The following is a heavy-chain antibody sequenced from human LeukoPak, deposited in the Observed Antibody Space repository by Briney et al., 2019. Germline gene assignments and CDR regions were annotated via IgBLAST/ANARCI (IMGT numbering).Heavy chain of an antibody. V-gene: IGHV3-48*04. Sequence: GSLRLSCAASGFTFSSYSMNWVRQAPGKGLEWVSYISSSSSTIYYADSVKGRFTISRDNAKNSLYLQMNSLRAEDTAVYYCAGGGRIAAAGFFDYWGQGTLVTVSS. CDR1: GFTFSSYS. D-gene: IGHD6-13*01. CDR3: AGGGRIAAAGFFDY. CDR2: ISSSSSTI. J-gene: IGHJ4*02.